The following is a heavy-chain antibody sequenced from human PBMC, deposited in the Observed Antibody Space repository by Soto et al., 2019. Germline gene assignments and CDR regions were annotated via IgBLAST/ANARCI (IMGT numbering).Heavy chain of an antibody. CDR3: AREIVTAGGNNYFDP. CDR1: GGTVASSHW. Sequence: SETLSLTCGVSGGTVASSHWWSWVRQSPGRGLEWIGNVYHTGDTNFNPSLQSRVTFSVDKSNNRFSLRLTSVTAADTAVYFCAREIVTAGGNNYFDPWGPGTLVTVSS. D-gene: IGHD2-21*02. V-gene: IGHV4-4*02. J-gene: IGHJ5*02. CDR2: VYHTGDT.